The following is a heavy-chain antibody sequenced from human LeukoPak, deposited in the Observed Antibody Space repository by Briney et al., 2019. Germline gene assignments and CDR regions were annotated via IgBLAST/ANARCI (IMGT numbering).Heavy chain of an antibody. CDR2: INHSGST. J-gene: IGHJ5*02. V-gene: IGHV4-34*01. CDR3: ARGVDPDYSYVGVWFDP. CDR1: GGSFSGYY. Sequence: SETLSLTCAVYGGSFSGYYWSWIRQPPGKGLEWIGEINHSGSTNYNPSLKSRVTISVDTSKNQFSLKLSSVTAAGTAVYYCARGVDPDYSYVGVWFDPWGQGTLVTVSS. D-gene: IGHD2-21*01.